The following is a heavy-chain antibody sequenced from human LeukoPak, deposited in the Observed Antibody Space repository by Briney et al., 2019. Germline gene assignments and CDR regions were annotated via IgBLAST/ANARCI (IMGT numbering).Heavy chain of an antibody. CDR2: IRYDGSNK. J-gene: IGHJ3*02. CDR3: AKDAADYSSGWYLSAFDI. Sequence: GGSLRLSCAASGFTFSSYGMHWVRQAPGKGLEWVAFIRYDGSNKYYADSVKGRFTISRDNSKNTLYLQMNSLRAEDTAVYYCAKDAADYSSGWYLSAFDIWGQGTMVTVSS. D-gene: IGHD6-19*01. V-gene: IGHV3-30*02. CDR1: GFTFSSYG.